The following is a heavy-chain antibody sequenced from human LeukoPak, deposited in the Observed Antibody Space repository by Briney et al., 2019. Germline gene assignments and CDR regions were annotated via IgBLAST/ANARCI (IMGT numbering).Heavy chain of an antibody. Sequence: PSETLSLTCTVSGGSISGSSYYWSWIRQPPGKGLEWIGYIYYSGSTNYNPSLKSRVTISVDTSKNQFSLKLSSVTAADTAVYYCARAGRGTMIVVVKTAAFDIWGQGTMVTVSS. CDR2: IYYSGST. V-gene: IGHV4-61*01. CDR1: GGSISGSSYY. J-gene: IGHJ3*02. CDR3: ARAGRGTMIVVVKTAAFDI. D-gene: IGHD3-22*01.